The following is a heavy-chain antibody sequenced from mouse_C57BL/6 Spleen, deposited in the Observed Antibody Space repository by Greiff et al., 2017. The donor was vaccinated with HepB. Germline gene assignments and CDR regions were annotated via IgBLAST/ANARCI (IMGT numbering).Heavy chain of an antibody. D-gene: IGHD2-4*01. CDR3: AREGENYDYDGAWFAY. CDR2: IYPRSGNT. Sequence: QVQLQQSGAELARPGASVKLSCKASGYTFTSYGISWVKQRTGQGLEWIGEIYPRSGNTYYNEKFKGKATLTADKSSSTAYMELRSLTSEDSAVYFCAREGENYDYDGAWFAYWGQGTLVTVSA. CDR1: GYTFTSYG. V-gene: IGHV1-81*01. J-gene: IGHJ3*01.